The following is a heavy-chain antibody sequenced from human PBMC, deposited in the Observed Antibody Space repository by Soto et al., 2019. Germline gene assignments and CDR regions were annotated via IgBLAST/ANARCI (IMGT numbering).Heavy chain of an antibody. CDR1: GFTFNNYA. Sequence: EVQLLESGGGWVQPGGSLRLSCAASGFTFNNYAMPWVRQAPGKGLEWVSAISGGGDTTSYADSVKGRFTVSRDGSKNTLYLQMSSLRAEDTALYYCAKGRGGSGSLTPRVDFWGQGTLVTVSS. CDR2: ISGGGDTT. CDR3: AKGRGGSGSLTPRVDF. V-gene: IGHV3-23*01. J-gene: IGHJ4*02. D-gene: IGHD3-10*01.